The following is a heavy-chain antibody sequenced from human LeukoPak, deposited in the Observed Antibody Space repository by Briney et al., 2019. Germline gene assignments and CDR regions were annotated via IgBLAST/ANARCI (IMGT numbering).Heavy chain of an antibody. CDR3: ARDPGCSSTSCKNDAFDI. Sequence: GGSLRLSCAASGFTFSTNAMSWVRQAPGKGLEWVSGITGSDIRTYYADSVKGRFTISRDNSKNTLYLQMNSLRAEDTAVYYCARDPGCSSTSCKNDAFDIWGQGTMVTVSS. D-gene: IGHD2-2*01. V-gene: IGHV3-23*01. CDR1: GFTFSTNA. J-gene: IGHJ3*02. CDR2: ITGSDIRT.